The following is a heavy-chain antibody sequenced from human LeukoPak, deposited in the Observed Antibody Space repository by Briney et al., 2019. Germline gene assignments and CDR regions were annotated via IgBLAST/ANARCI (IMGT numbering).Heavy chain of an antibody. V-gene: IGHV3-23*01. CDR3: AKVPRQHDNWFDP. D-gene: IGHD6-13*01. J-gene: IGHJ5*02. Sequence: GGSLRLSCAASGFTFSSYAMSWVRQAPGKGLEWVSTISGSGGSTYYADSVKGRFTISRDNSKNTLYLQMNNLRAEDTAVYYCAKVPRQHDNWFDPWGQGTLVTVSS. CDR1: GFTFSSYA. CDR2: ISGSGGST.